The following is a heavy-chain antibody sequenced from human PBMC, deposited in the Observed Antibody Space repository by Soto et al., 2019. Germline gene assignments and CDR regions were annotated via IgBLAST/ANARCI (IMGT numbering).Heavy chain of an antibody. Sequence: SETLSLTCAVYGGSFSGYYWSWIRQPPGKGLEWIGEINHSGSTNYNPSLKSRVTISVDTSKNQFSLKLSSVTAADTAVYYCARDSRFLEWLSTPFYYYYGMDVWGQGTTVTVSS. CDR3: ARDSRFLEWLSTPFYYYYGMDV. J-gene: IGHJ6*02. D-gene: IGHD3-3*01. V-gene: IGHV4-34*01. CDR1: GGSFSGYY. CDR2: INHSGST.